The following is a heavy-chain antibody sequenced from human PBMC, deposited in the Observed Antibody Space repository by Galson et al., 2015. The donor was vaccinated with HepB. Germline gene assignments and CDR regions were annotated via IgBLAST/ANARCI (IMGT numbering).Heavy chain of an antibody. Sequence: SVKVSCKASGYTFTSYYMHWVRQAPGQGLEWMGIINPSGGSTSYAQKLQGRVTMTRDTSTSTVYMELSSLRSEDTAVYYCARAKYYYDSSGYPHDAFDIWGQGTMVTVSS. D-gene: IGHD3-22*01. J-gene: IGHJ3*02. CDR3: ARAKYYYDSSGYPHDAFDI. V-gene: IGHV1-46*04. CDR1: GYTFTSYY. CDR2: INPSGGST.